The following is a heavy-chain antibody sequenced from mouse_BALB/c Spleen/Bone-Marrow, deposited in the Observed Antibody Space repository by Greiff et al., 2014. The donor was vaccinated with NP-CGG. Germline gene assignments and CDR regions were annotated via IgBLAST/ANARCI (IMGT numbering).Heavy chain of an antibody. CDR1: GYSFTNYY. V-gene: IGHV1S81*02. CDR2: INPSNGGT. Sequence: QVQLQQSGAELVKPGASVKLSCKASGYSFTNYYMYWVKRRPGQGLEWIEEINPSNGGTNFNEKFKNKATLTVDKSSSTAYMQLSSLTSEDSAVYYCTRSNYGYWYFDVWGAGTTATVSS. CDR3: TRSNYGYWYFDV. J-gene: IGHJ1*01. D-gene: IGHD1-1*01.